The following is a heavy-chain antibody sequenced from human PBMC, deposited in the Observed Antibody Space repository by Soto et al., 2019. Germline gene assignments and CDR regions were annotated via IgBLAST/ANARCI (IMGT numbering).Heavy chain of an antibody. CDR2: ISYDGSNK. D-gene: IGHD2-15*01. Sequence: QVQLVESGGGVVQPGRSLRLSCAASGFTFSTYGMHWVRQAPGKGLEWVAVISYDGSNKYCADSVKGRFTISKDNSKNTLFLQMNGLTAEDTAVYYCAKEHGRYCSGGGCYYFDDRGQGTLVTVSS. J-gene: IGHJ4*02. CDR3: AKEHGRYCSGGGCYYFDD. CDR1: GFTFSTYG. V-gene: IGHV3-30*18.